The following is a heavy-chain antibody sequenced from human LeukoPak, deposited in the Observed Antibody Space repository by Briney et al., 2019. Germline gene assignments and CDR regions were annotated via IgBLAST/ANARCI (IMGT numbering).Heavy chain of an antibody. V-gene: IGHV4-59*01. CDR3: ARGGYDFWSGTNWFDP. D-gene: IGHD3-3*01. J-gene: IGHJ5*02. CDR1: GGSISSYY. Sequence: SETLSLTCTVSGGSISSYYWSWIRQPPGKGLEWIGYIYYSGSTNYNPSLKSRVTISVDTSKNQFSLKLSSVTAADTAVYYCARGGYDFWSGTNWFDPWGQGTLVTVSS. CDR2: IYYSGST.